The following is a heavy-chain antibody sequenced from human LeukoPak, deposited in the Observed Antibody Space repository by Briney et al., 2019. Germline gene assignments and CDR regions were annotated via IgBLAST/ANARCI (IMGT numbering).Heavy chain of an antibody. V-gene: IGHV3-21*04. CDR3: AKDGSGTIVGANY. CDR2: ISSSSSYI. CDR1: GFTFSSYS. Sequence: GGSLRLSCAASGFTFSSYSMSWVRQAPGKGLEWVSSISSSSSYIYYADSVKGRFTISRDNAKNSLYLQMNSLRAEDTALYYCAKDGSGTIVGANYWGQGTLVTVSS. D-gene: IGHD1-26*01. J-gene: IGHJ4*02.